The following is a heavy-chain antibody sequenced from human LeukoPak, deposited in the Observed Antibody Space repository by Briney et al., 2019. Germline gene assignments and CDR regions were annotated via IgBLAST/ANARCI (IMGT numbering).Heavy chain of an antibody. CDR1: GYSFTSYW. D-gene: IGHD2-21*02. CDR3: ARHSCGGDCYSNPTFDY. J-gene: IGHJ4*02. CDR2: IYPGDSDT. V-gene: IGHV5-51*01. Sequence: GESLKISCKGSGYSFTSYWIGWVRQMPGKGLEWMGIIYPGDSDTRYSPSFQGQVTISADKSISTAYLQWSSLKAPDTAMYYCARHSCGGDCYSNPTFDYWGQGTLVTVSS.